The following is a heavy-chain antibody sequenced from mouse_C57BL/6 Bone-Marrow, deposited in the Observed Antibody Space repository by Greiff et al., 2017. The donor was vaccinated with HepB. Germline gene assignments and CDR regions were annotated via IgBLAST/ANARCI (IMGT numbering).Heavy chain of an antibody. Sequence: VKLQQPGAELVMPGASVKLSCKASGYTFTSYWMHWVKQRPGQGLEWIGEIDPSDSYTNYNQKFKGKSTLTVDKSSSTAYMQLSSLTSEDSAVYYCARRNTTVVATFDYWGQGTTLTVSS. CDR1: GYTFTSYW. V-gene: IGHV1-69*01. CDR3: ARRNTTVVATFDY. J-gene: IGHJ2*01. D-gene: IGHD1-1*01. CDR2: IDPSDSYT.